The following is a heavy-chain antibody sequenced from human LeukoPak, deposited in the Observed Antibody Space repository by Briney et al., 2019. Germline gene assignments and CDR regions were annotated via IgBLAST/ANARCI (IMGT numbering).Heavy chain of an antibody. J-gene: IGHJ4*02. V-gene: IGHV4-39*01. CDR1: GGSISSSSYY. D-gene: IGHD4-17*01. CDR2: IYYSGST. Sequence: SETLSLTCTVSGGSISSSSYYWGWIRQPPGKGLEWIGSIYYSGSTYYNPSLKSRVTISVDTSKNQFSLKLSSVTAADTAVYYCARQVAAATDYGDLLYYFDYWGQGTLVTVSS. CDR3: ARQVAAATDYGDLLYYFDY.